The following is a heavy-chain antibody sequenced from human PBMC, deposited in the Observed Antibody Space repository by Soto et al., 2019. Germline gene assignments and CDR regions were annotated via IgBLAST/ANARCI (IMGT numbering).Heavy chain of an antibody. D-gene: IGHD3-10*01. V-gene: IGHV3-23*01. CDR3: VKGGWLDY. Sequence: DVKLLESGGGLVQPGGSLRLSCAASQFTFSSFAMTWVRQAPGKGLEWVSFISETGDSVSYAESVKGRFTISRDNSKNTLYLQMSSLRPEDTAVYYCVKGGWLDYWGQGTLVTVSS. CDR1: QFTFSSFA. J-gene: IGHJ4*02. CDR2: ISETGDSV.